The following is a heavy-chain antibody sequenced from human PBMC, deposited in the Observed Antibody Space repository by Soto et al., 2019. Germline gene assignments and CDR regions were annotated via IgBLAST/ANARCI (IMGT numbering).Heavy chain of an antibody. J-gene: IGHJ4*02. D-gene: IGHD6-19*01. CDR3: ASGGEGSIAVAG. V-gene: IGHV4-39*01. CDR2: IYYTGRT. Sequence: ASETLSLTCTVSGGSISGSSYYWGWIRQPPGKGLEWIGAIYYTGRTYYKPSLKSRVTISVDTSKNKFSLKLNSVSAADTAVYYCASGGEGSIAVAGWGQGTLVTVSS. CDR1: GGSISGSSYY.